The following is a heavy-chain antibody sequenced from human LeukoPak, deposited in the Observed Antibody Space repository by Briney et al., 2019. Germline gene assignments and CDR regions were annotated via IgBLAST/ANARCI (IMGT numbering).Heavy chain of an antibody. V-gene: IGHV1-69*05. Sequence: ASVKVSCKASGGTFSSYAISWVRQAPGQGLEWVGGIIPIFGTANYAQKFQGRVTITTDESTSTAYMELSSLRSEDTAVYYCARDGGYCSSTSCYSWFDPWGQGTLVTVSS. J-gene: IGHJ5*02. D-gene: IGHD2-2*01. CDR1: GGTFSSYA. CDR3: ARDGGYCSSTSCYSWFDP. CDR2: IIPIFGTA.